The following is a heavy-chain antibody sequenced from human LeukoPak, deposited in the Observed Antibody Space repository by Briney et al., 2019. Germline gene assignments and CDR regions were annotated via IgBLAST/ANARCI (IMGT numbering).Heavy chain of an antibody. CDR3: ARGVQIATFDY. D-gene: IGHD6-13*01. CDR2: MYYSGST. V-gene: IGHV4-59*01. Sequence: SETLSLTCTVSGGSISSYYCSWIRQPPGKGLEWIGYMYYSGSTNYNPSLKSRVTISVDMSKNQFSLKLSSVTAADTAVYYCARGVQIATFDYWGQGTLVTVSS. J-gene: IGHJ4*02. CDR1: GGSISSYY.